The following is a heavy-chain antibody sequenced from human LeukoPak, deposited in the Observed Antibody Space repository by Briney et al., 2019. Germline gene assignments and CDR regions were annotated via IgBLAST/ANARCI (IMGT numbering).Heavy chain of an antibody. CDR2: INGDGTNT. Sequence: GGSLGLSCAASGFTFSNFWVHWVRQVPGKGLVWLSRINGDGTNTTYADSVKGRFSVSRDNAKNTAYLQMNSVRAEDTAVYYCARVTDYSSSPFDYWGQGTLVTVSS. CDR3: ARVTDYSSSPFDY. CDR1: GFTFSNFW. D-gene: IGHD6-6*01. V-gene: IGHV3-74*01. J-gene: IGHJ4*02.